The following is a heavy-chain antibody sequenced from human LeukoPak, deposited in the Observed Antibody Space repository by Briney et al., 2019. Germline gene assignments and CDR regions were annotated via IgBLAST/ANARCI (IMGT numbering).Heavy chain of an antibody. CDR3: ARDLLSYYYDSSGYCGMDV. CDR2: ISSSGTTI. V-gene: IGHV3-48*03. Sequence: GGSLRLSCAVPGSTFSNYEINWVRQAPGKGLEWISYISSSGTTIYYADSVKGRFTISRDNAKNSLYLQMNSLRVEDTAVYYCARDLLSYYYDSSGYCGMDVWGQGTTVTVSS. CDR1: GSTFSNYE. J-gene: IGHJ6*02. D-gene: IGHD3-22*01.